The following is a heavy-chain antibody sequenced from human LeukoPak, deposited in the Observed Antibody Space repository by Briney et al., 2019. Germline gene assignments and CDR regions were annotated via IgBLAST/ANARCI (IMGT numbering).Heavy chain of an antibody. CDR1: GGTFSSYA. V-gene: IGHV1-69*04. D-gene: IGHD2-15*01. J-gene: IGHJ3*02. CDR2: IIPILGIA. Sequence: GASVKVSCKASGGTFSSYAISWVRQAPGQGLEWMGRIIPILGIANYAQKFQGRVTITADESTSTAYMELSSLRSEDTAVYYCARMPRSLLGYCSGGSCYGAFDIWGQGTMVTVSS. CDR3: ARMPRSLLGYCSGGSCYGAFDI.